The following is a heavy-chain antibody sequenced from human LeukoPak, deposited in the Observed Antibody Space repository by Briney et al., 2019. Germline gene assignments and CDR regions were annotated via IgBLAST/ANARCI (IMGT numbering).Heavy chain of an antibody. V-gene: IGHV4-34*01. CDR2: INHSGST. D-gene: IGHD3-3*01. Sequence: SETLSLTCAVYGGSFSSYYWSWIRQPPGKGLEWIGEINHSGSTNYNPSLKSRVTISVDTSKNQFSLKLSSVTAADTAVYYSASDGVAFDIWGQGTMDTVSS. CDR1: GGSFSSYY. CDR3: ASDGVAFDI. J-gene: IGHJ3*02.